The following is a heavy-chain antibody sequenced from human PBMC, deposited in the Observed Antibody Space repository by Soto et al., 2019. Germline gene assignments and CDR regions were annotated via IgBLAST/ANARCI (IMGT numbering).Heavy chain of an antibody. CDR3: TTLGPS. J-gene: IGHJ5*02. CDR1: GFTFSAAW. CDR2: VKTKTDGETK. Sequence: GGSLRLSCAASGFTFSAAWMNCVRQVPGKELEWVGHVKTKTDGETKGYAAFVKGRFSISRDDSTNSLYLLMISLETDYTAMYYCTTLGPSCGQGTLVIVSS. V-gene: IGHV3-15*07.